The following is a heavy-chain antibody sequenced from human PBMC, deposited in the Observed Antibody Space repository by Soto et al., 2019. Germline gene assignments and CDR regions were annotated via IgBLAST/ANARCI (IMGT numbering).Heavy chain of an antibody. J-gene: IGHJ4*02. CDR3: ARHGYCSGGSCYPFDYGDYVYFDY. V-gene: IGHV4-39*01. D-gene: IGHD2-15*01. CDR2: IYYSGST. Sequence: QLQLQESGPRLVKPSETLSLTCTVSGGSISSSSYYWGWIRQPPGKGLEWIGSIYYSGSTYYNPSLKSRVPISVDTSKNQFSLKLSSVTAADTAVYYCARHGYCSGGSCYPFDYGDYVYFDYWGQGTLVTVSS. CDR1: GGSISSSSYY.